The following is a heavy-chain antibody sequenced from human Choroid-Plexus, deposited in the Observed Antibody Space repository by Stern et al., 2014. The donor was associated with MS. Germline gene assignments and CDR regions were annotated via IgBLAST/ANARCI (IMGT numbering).Heavy chain of an antibody. V-gene: IGHV3-30*18. Sequence: VQLLESGGGVVQPGRPLRLSCVASGFTFGSCAMHWVRPAPGKGLAWVAGVSYDGSNKYYADSVKGRFTISRDNSQNSLYMQMSSLRPEDTAVYYCAKDRQYLTYFFDHWGQGSLVTVSS. CDR1: GFTFGSCA. CDR3: AKDRQYLTYFFDH. D-gene: IGHD2/OR15-2a*01. CDR2: VSYDGSNK. J-gene: IGHJ5*02.